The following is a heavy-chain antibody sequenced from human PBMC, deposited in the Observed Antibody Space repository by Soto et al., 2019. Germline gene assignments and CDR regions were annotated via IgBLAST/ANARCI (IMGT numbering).Heavy chain of an antibody. Sequence: ASVKVSCKASGGTFSSYAISWVRQAPGQGLEWMGGIIPIFGTANYAQKFQGRVTITADKSTSTAYMELSSLRSEDTAVYYCARDLEKWERYFGYYYYGMDVWGQGTTVTVSS. CDR1: GGTFSSYA. V-gene: IGHV1-69*06. J-gene: IGHJ6*02. D-gene: IGHD3-9*01. CDR3: ARDLEKWERYFGYYYYGMDV. CDR2: IIPIFGTA.